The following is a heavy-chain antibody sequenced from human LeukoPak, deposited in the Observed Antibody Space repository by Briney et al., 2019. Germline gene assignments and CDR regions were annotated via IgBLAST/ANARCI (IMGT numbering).Heavy chain of an antibody. D-gene: IGHD5-12*01. CDR1: GYTFTGYY. CDR2: INPNSGGT. Sequence: ASVKVSCKASGYTFTGYYMHWVRQAPGQGLEWMGWINPNSGGTNYAQKFQGRVTMTRDTSISTAYMELSRLRSDDTAVYYCARDTRGYDPTFDYWGQGTLVTVSS. V-gene: IGHV1-2*02. CDR3: ARDTRGYDPTFDY. J-gene: IGHJ4*02.